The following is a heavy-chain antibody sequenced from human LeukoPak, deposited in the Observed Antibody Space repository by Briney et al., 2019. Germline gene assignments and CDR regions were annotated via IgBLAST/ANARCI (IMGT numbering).Heavy chain of an antibody. CDR2: INWNGGST. D-gene: IGHD3-10*01. CDR3: ARGLWFGELLSTFDY. CDR1: GFTFDDYG. Sequence: RGSLRLSCAASGFTFDDYGMSWVRQAPGKGLEWVSGINWNGGSTGYADSVKGRFTISRDNAKNSLYLQMNGLRAEDTALYYCARGLWFGELLSTFDYWGQGTLVTVSS. V-gene: IGHV3-20*04. J-gene: IGHJ4*02.